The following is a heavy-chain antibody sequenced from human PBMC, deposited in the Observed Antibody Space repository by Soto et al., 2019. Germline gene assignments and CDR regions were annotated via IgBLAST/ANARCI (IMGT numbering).Heavy chain of an antibody. CDR1: GFTFSSYS. CDR3: ARDLRRVTAHNWFDP. V-gene: IGHV3-21*01. Sequence: GGSLRLSCAASGFTFSSYSMNWVRQAPGKGLEWVSSISSSSSYIYYADSVKGRFTISRDNAKNSLYLQMNSLRAEDTAVYHCARDLRRVTAHNWFDPWGQGTLVTVSS. J-gene: IGHJ5*02. D-gene: IGHD2-21*02. CDR2: ISSSSSYI.